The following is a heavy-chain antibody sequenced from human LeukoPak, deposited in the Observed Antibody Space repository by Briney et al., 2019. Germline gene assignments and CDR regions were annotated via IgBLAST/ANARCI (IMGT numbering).Heavy chain of an antibody. CDR1: GGSISSYY. CDR2: IYYSGST. D-gene: IGHD3-10*01. CDR3: ARDRGEMDY. Sequence: SETLSLTCTVSGGSISSYYWSWIRQPPGKGLEWIGYIYYSGSTNYNPSLKSRVTISVDTSKNQFSLKLSSVTAADTAVYYCARDRGEMDYWGQGTLVTVSS. V-gene: IGHV4-59*01. J-gene: IGHJ4*02.